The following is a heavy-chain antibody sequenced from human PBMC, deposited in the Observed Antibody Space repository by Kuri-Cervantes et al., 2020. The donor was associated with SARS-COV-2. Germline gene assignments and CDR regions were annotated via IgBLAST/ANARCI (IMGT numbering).Heavy chain of an antibody. J-gene: IGHJ3*02. D-gene: IGHD1-20*01. Sequence: GSLRLSCTVSGGSISSYYWSWIRQPAGKGLEWIGRIYTSGSTNYNPSLKSRVTMSVDTSKNQFSLKLSSVTAADTAVYYCARAPYNWNHNLGAFDIWGQGTMVTVSS. V-gene: IGHV4-4*07. CDR1: GGSISSYY. CDR2: IYTSGST. CDR3: ARAPYNWNHNLGAFDI.